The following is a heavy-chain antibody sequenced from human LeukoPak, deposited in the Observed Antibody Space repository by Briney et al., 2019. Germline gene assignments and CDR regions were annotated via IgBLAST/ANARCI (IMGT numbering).Heavy chain of an antibody. D-gene: IGHD1-1*01. J-gene: IGHJ5*02. CDR3: ARRVLGTGTTVS. CDR2: INHSGST. Sequence: SETLSLTCAVYGGSFSGYYWSWIRQPPGKGLEWIGEINHSGSTNYNPSLKSRVTISVDTSKNQFSLKLSSVTAADTVVYYCARRVLGTGTTVSWGQGTLVTVSS. CDR1: GGSFSGYY. V-gene: IGHV4-34*01.